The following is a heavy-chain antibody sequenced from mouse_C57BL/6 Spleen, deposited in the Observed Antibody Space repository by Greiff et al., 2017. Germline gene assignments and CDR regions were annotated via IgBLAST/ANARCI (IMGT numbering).Heavy chain of an antibody. V-gene: IGHV1-80*01. CDR3: AKGDDCRSYWFDY. CDR1: GYAFSSYW. CDR2: IYPESGDT. Sequence: QVPLQQSGAELVKPGASVKISCKASGYAFSSYWMNWVKQRPGQGLEWIGKIYPESGDTNYNGKFKGKATLTAVKSSSTAYMQLSSLTSEDSAVYYGAKGDDCRSYWFDYWGQGTSVTVSS. J-gene: IGHJ4*01. D-gene: IGHD2-4*01.